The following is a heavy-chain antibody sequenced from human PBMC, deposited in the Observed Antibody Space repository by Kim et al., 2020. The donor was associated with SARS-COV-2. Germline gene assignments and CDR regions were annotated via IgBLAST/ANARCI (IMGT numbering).Heavy chain of an antibody. CDR3: ASRYYYYYGMDV. CDR2: INHSGST. Sequence: SETLSLTCAVYGGSFSGYYWSWIRQPPGPGLEWIGEINHSGSTNYNPSLKSRVTISVDTSKNQFSLKLSSVTAADTAVYYCASRYYYYYGMDVWGQGTTVTVSS. J-gene: IGHJ6*02. CDR1: GGSFSGYY. V-gene: IGHV4-34*01.